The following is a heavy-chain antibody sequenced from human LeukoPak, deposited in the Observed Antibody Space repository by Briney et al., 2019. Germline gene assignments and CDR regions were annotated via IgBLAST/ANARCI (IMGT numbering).Heavy chain of an antibody. J-gene: IGHJ4*02. Sequence: ASVKVSCKASGYTFTSYGISWVRQAPGQGLEWMGWISAYNGNTNHAQKLQGRVTMTTDTSTSTAYMEPRSLRSDDTAVYYCARDVYYDSSGYYKGYYFDYWGQGTLVTVSS. CDR1: GYTFTSYG. V-gene: IGHV1-18*01. CDR3: ARDVYYDSSGYYKGYYFDY. D-gene: IGHD3-22*01. CDR2: ISAYNGNT.